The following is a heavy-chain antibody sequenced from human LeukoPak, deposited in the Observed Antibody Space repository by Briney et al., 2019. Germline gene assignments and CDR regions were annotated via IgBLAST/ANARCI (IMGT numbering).Heavy chain of an antibody. CDR1: GGSISSSSYS. V-gene: IGHV4-39*07. CDR3: ARARDTAMVTTYFDY. J-gene: IGHJ4*02. CDR2: IYYSGST. Sequence: SETLSLTCTVSGGSISSSSYSWGWIRQPPGKGLEWIGSIYYSGSTYYNPSLKSRVTISVDTSKNQFSLKLSSVTAADTAVYYCARARDTAMVTTYFDYWGQGTLVTVSS. D-gene: IGHD5-18*01.